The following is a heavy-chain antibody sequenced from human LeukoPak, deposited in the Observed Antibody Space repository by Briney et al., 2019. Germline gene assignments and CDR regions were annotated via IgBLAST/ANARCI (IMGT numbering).Heavy chain of an antibody. CDR3: ARGRGEAAGLDH. CDR1: GGGSFIDYS. Sequence: ETLSLTCAVSGGGSFIDYSWDWIGQSPGKGLEWVGEITHAAILNYNPSLKGRVAISVDTSKSQVSLKLDSMTAADTAMYYCARGRGEAAGLDHWGQGTLVTVSS. D-gene: IGHD6-13*01. J-gene: IGHJ4*02. CDR2: ITHAAIL. V-gene: IGHV4-34*01.